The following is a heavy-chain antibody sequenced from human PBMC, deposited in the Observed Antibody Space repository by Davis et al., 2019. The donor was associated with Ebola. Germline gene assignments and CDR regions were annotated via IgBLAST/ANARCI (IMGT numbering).Heavy chain of an antibody. Sequence: GSLRLSCTVSGSSISAYYWSWIRQPPGKGLEWIGYVHYTGATHYNASLKSRVTISVDTSNNQFSLILSSVTAADPAVYYCARLGSYGQYHYFDSWGQGTLVTVSS. D-gene: IGHD3-10*01. CDR1: GSSISAYY. V-gene: IGHV4-59*08. CDR3: ARLGSYGQYHYFDS. CDR2: VHYTGAT. J-gene: IGHJ4*02.